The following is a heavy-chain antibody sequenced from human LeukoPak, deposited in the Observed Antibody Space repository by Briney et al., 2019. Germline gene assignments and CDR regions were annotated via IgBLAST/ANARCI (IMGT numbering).Heavy chain of an antibody. CDR2: ISYDGSNK. CDR1: GFTFSSYG. CDR3: AKADGAAAGPDY. J-gene: IGHJ4*02. V-gene: IGHV3-30*18. Sequence: PGGSLRLSCAASGFTFSSYGMHWVRQAPDKGLEWVAVISYDGSNKYYADSVKGRFTISRDNSKNTLYLQMNSLRAEDTAVYYCAKADGAAAGPDYWGQGTLVTVSS. D-gene: IGHD6-13*01.